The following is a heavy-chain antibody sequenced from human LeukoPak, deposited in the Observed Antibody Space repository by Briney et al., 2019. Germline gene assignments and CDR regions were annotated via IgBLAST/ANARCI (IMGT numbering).Heavy chain of an antibody. CDR1: GGSISSGDYY. CDR2: IYYSGNT. V-gene: IGHV4-30-4*08. J-gene: IGHJ5*02. Sequence: SQTLSLTCTVSGGSISSGDYYWRWLRQPPGTGPEWIGYIYYSGNTFHYNPSLKSRVNISVDTSKNQFSLRLSSVTALDTAVYYCASTNCSSAGCYGANWFDPWGQGTLVTVSS. CDR3: ASTNCSSAGCYGANWFDP. D-gene: IGHD2-2*01.